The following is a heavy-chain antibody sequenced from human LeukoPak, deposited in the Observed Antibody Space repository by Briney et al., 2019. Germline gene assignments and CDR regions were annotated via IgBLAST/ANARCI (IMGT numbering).Heavy chain of an antibody. CDR2: IYHSGST. CDR3: AREGSSCYYYYMDV. D-gene: IGHD2-15*01. J-gene: IGHJ6*03. CDR1: GYSISSGYY. Sequence: SETLSLTCTVSGYSISSGYYWGWIRQPPGKGLEWIGSIYHSGSTYYNPSLKSRVTISVDTSKNQFSLKLSSVTAADTAVYYCAREGSSCYYYYMDVWGKGTTVTVSS. V-gene: IGHV4-38-2*02.